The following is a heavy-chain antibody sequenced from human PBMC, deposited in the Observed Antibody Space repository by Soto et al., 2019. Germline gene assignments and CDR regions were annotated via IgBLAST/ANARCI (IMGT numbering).Heavy chain of an antibody. CDR3: ATVATNSYNWLDP. D-gene: IGHD5-12*01. CDR1: GFTFNTYW. Sequence: EVQLVESGGTLVQPGGSLRLSCAASGFTFNTYWMHWVRQAPGKGLVWVSRFNSDGTKTTYADSVNGRCTISRDNAKNTVYLQMNSLRAEDTAMYYCATVATNSYNWLDPWCQGTLVTVAS. CDR2: FNSDGTKT. V-gene: IGHV3-74*01. J-gene: IGHJ5*02.